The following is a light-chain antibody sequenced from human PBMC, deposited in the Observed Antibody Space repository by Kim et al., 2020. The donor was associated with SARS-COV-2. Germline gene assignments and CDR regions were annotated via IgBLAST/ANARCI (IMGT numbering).Light chain of an antibody. CDR3: SSYTTSSTLRV. CDR1: TSDVGGYNY. V-gene: IGLV2-14*01. Sequence: QSALTQPASVSGSPGQSITISCTGTTSDVGGYNYVSWYQQYPGKAPKLMIYDVSKRPSGVSDRFSGSKSGNTASLTISGLQAEDEADYYCSSYTTSSTLRVFGGGTQLTVL. J-gene: IGLJ3*02. CDR2: DVS.